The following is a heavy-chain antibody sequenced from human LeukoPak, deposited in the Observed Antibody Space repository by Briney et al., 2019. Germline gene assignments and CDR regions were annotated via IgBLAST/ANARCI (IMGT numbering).Heavy chain of an antibody. CDR3: ARDRSKKDIVVVPAAL. CDR1: GFTFSSYS. CDR2: ISSSSSYI. Sequence: GGSLILSRAASGFTFSSYSMNWVRQAPGEGLEWVSSISSSSSYIYYADSVKGRFTISRDNAKNSLYLQMNSLRAEDTAVYYCARDRSKKDIVVVPAALWGQGTLVTVSS. V-gene: IGHV3-21*01. J-gene: IGHJ4*02. D-gene: IGHD2-2*01.